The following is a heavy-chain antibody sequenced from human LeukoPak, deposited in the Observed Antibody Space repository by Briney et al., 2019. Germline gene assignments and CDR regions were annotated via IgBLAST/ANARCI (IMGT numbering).Heavy chain of an antibody. CDR2: INPSGGST. Sequence: GASVKVSCKASGHTFTSYYMHWVRQAPGQGLEWMGIINPSGGSTSYAQKFQGRVTMARDTPTSTVYMELSSLRSEDTAVYYCARPIAAAGLFDYWGQGTLVTVSS. CDR1: GHTFTSYY. CDR3: ARPIAAAGLFDY. J-gene: IGHJ4*02. D-gene: IGHD6-13*01. V-gene: IGHV1-46*01.